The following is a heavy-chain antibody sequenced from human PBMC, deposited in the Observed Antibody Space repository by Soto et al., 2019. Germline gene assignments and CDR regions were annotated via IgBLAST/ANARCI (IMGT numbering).Heavy chain of an antibody. Sequence: GGSLRLSCAASGFTVSSNYMSWVRQAPGKGLEWVSVIYSGGSTYYADSVKGRFTISRHNSKNTLYLQMNSLRAEDTAVYYCARDRVYGQQLVFFDYWGQGTLVTVSS. J-gene: IGHJ4*02. CDR1: GFTVSSNY. V-gene: IGHV3-53*04. CDR2: IYSGGST. D-gene: IGHD6-13*01. CDR3: ARDRVYGQQLVFFDY.